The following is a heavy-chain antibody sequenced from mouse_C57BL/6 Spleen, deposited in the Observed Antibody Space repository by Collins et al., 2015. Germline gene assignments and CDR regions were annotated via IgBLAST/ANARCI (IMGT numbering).Heavy chain of an antibody. V-gene: IGHV1-64*01. Sequence: QVQLQPGAELVKPGASVKLSCKASGYTFTSYWMHWVKQRPGQGLEWIGMIHPNSGSTNYNEKFKSKATLTVDKSSSTAYMQLSSLTSEDSAVYYCAIVYSYGSDAMDYWGQGTSVTVSS. D-gene: IGHD1-1*01. CDR2: IHPNSGST. J-gene: IGHJ4*01. CDR3: AIVYSYGSDAMDY. CDR1: GYTFTSYW.